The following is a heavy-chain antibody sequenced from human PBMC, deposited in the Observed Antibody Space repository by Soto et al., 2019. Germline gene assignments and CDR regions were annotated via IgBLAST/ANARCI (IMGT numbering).Heavy chain of an antibody. CDR2: IIPILGIA. Sequence: SVKVSCKASGGTFSSYTISWVRQAPGQGLEWMGRIIPILGIANYAQKFQGRVTITADKSTSTAYMELSSLRSEDTAVYYCARDYGRGGGYYPYYFDYWGQGTPVTVSS. CDR1: GGTFSSYT. D-gene: IGHD3-22*01. V-gene: IGHV1-69*04. CDR3: ARDYGRGGGYYPYYFDY. J-gene: IGHJ4*02.